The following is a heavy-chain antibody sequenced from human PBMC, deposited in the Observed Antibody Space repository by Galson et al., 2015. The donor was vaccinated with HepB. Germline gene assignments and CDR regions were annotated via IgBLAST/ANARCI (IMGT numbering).Heavy chain of an antibody. CDR2: IDGDGSST. CDR3: AGWSVTGASGWYDY. D-gene: IGHD6-19*01. J-gene: IGHJ4*02. V-gene: IGHV3-74*01. CDR1: GFTFSRSG. Sequence: SLRLSCAASGFTFSRSGMHWVRQAPGKGLEWVSRIDGDGSSTHYADSVKGRFTISRDNAKNTLYLQMNSLRAEDTAVYYCAGWSVTGASGWYDYWGQGNMVTVSP.